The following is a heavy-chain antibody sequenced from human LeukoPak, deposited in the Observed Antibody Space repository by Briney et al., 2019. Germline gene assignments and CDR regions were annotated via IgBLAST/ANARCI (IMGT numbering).Heavy chain of an antibody. Sequence: ASVKVSCKASGYTFSTHGISWVRQAPGQGLEWMGWILPYSGNTNYAQKLQGRVSVTTDTSTTTAYMELRSLTSDDTAVYYCAKDRRGSRNSLDVWGQGTTITVSS. CDR3: AKDRRGSRNSLDV. D-gene: IGHD3-16*01. CDR2: ILPYSGNT. J-gene: IGHJ6*02. V-gene: IGHV1-18*01. CDR1: GYTFSTHG.